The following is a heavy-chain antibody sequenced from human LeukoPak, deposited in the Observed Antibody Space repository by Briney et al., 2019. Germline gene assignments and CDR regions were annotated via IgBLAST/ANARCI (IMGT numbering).Heavy chain of an antibody. J-gene: IGHJ4*02. Sequence: GGSLRLSCVASGFTFNNYAMSWVRQAPGKGLEWVSSISSSSSYIYYADSVKGRFTISRDNAKNSLYLQMNSLRAEDTAVYYCARAFYGGDYFDYWGQGTLVTVSS. D-gene: IGHD3-16*01. CDR1: GFTFNNYA. CDR3: ARAFYGGDYFDY. CDR2: ISSSSSYI. V-gene: IGHV3-21*01.